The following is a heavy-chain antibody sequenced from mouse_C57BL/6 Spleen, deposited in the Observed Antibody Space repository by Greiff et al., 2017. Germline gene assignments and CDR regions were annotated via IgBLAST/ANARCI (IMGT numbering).Heavy chain of an antibody. J-gene: IGHJ1*03. V-gene: IGHV1-69*01. CDR1: GYTFTSYW. Sequence: VQLQQPGAELVMPGASVKLSCKASGYTFTSYWMHWVKQRPGQGLEWIGEIDPSDSYTNYNQKFKGKSTLTVDKSSSTAYMQLSSLTSEDSAVYDCARWGTTVVANFDVWGTGTTVTVSS. CDR3: ARWGTTVVANFDV. CDR2: IDPSDSYT. D-gene: IGHD1-1*01.